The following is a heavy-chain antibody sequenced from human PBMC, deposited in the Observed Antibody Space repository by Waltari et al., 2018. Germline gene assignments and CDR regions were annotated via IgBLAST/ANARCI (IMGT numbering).Heavy chain of an antibody. D-gene: IGHD3-10*01. CDR1: GFTFSNAW. Sequence: EVQLVESGGGLVKPGGSLRLSCAASGFTFSNAWMTWVRQAPGKGLVWVGLIKSKTDDGTTEHVAAVRGRFTISRDDSKNTLFLQMNMLKTEDTAVYYCATGTISYYYFRDVWGKGTTGTLSS. J-gene: IGHJ6*03. CDR2: IKSKTDDGTT. V-gene: IGHV3-15*01. CDR3: ATGTISYYYFRDV.